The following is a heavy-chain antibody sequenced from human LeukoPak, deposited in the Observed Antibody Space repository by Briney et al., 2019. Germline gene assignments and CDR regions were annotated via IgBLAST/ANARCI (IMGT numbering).Heavy chain of an antibody. J-gene: IGHJ4*02. Sequence: PSETLSLTCTVSGGSISSYCWSWIRQPPGKGLEWIGYIYYSGSTNYNPSLKSRVTISVDTSKNQFSLKLSSVTAADTAVYYCATLLLTGMGWYYFDYWGQGTLVTVSS. CDR1: GGSISSYC. V-gene: IGHV4-59*08. CDR3: ATLLLTGMGWYYFDY. D-gene: IGHD7-27*01. CDR2: IYYSGST.